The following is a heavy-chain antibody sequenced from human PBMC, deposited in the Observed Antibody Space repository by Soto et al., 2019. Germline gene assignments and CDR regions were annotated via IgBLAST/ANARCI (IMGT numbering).Heavy chain of an antibody. CDR2: ISYDGSNK. J-gene: IGHJ4*02. CDR3: AKGRPGGSQYYFDY. Sequence: QVQLVESGGGVVQPGRSLRLSCAASGFTFSSYGMHWVRQAPGKGLEWVAVISYDGSNKYYADSVKGRFTISRDNSKNTLYLQMNSLRAEDTAVYYCAKGRPGGSQYYFDYWGQGTLVTVSS. D-gene: IGHD3-10*01. CDR1: GFTFSSYG. V-gene: IGHV3-30*18.